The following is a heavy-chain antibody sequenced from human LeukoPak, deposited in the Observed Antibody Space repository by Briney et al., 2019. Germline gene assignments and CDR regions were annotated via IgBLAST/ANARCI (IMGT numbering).Heavy chain of an antibody. J-gene: IGHJ4*02. CDR1: GGSISSGDYY. CDR3: ARARGGEYFDY. D-gene: IGHD3-10*01. V-gene: IGHV4-30-4*08. Sequence: SQTLSLTCTVSGGSISSGDYYWSWLRQPPGKGLEWIGYIYYSGSTYYNPSLKSRVTISVDTSKNQFSLELSSVTAADTAVYYCARARGGEYFDYWGQGTLVTVSS. CDR2: IYYSGST.